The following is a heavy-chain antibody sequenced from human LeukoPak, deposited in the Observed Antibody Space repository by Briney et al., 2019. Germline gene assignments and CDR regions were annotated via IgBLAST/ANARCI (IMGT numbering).Heavy chain of an antibody. D-gene: IGHD4-4*01. CDR2: INSDGTST. CDR3: ARDTGYSNYDY. V-gene: IGHV3-74*01. J-gene: IGHJ4*02. CDR1: GFTFMTYW. Sequence: GGSLRLSCAASGFTFMTYWMHWVRQAPGKGLVWVSRINSDGTSTTYADSVKGRFTISRDNAKNTLYLQMNTLRADDSAMYYCARDTGYSNYDYWGQGTLVTVSP.